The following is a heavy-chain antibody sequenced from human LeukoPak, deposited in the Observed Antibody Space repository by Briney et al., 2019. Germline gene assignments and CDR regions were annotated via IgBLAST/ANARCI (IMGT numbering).Heavy chain of an antibody. J-gene: IGHJ4*02. CDR1: GFTFNNYA. CDR2: ISGRGDTT. D-gene: IGHD3-22*01. CDR3: AKDHNLGGYVLFDN. V-gene: IGHV3-23*01. Sequence: PGGSLRLSCAGSGFTFNNYAMSWVRQTPGKGLEWVSAISGRGDTTFCADAMKGRFTISRGNSQNTLYLQMNSLRAEDTAVYYCAKDHNLGGYVLFDNWGQGTLVTVSS.